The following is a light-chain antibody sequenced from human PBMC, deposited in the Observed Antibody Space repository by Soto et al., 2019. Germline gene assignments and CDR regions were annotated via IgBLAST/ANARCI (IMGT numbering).Light chain of an antibody. CDR3: QQLNSFPPLFT. CDR2: GAS. J-gene: IGKJ3*01. CDR1: QGISSY. Sequence: DIQLTQSPSFLSASVGDRVTITCWASQGISSYLAWYQQRPGEPPELLIYGASTLQSGVASRFSGSGSGTEFTLTISSLQPEDFATYFCQQLNSFPPLFTFGPGTTVDIK. V-gene: IGKV1-9*01.